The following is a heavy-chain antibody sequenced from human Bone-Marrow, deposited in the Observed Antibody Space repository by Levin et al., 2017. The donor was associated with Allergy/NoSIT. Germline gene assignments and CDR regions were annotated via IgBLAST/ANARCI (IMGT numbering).Heavy chain of an antibody. J-gene: IGHJ4*02. Sequence: ASVKVSCKASGYTFTSYYMHWVRQAPGQGLEWMGIINPSGGSTSYAQKFQGRVTMTRDTSTSTVYMELSSLRSEDTAVYYCARVCSSTSCRYYFDYWGQGTLVTVSS. CDR3: ARVCSSTSCRYYFDY. D-gene: IGHD2-2*01. V-gene: IGHV1-46*01. CDR1: GYTFTSYY. CDR2: INPSGGST.